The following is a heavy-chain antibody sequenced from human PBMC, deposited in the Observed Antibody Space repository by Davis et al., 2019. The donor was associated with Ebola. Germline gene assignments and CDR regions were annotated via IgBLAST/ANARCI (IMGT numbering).Heavy chain of an antibody. V-gene: IGHV4-59*01. J-gene: IGHJ6*02. CDR3: ARDVRNTALYGLDV. D-gene: IGHD5-18*01. CDR1: GGSINTYY. CDR2: IHHSGST. Sequence: MPGGSLRLSCTVSGGSINTYYWSWIRQPPGKGLEWIAYIHHSGSTDYYPSLKSRVTMSLDTSKNQFSLKLSSVTIADTAVYYCARDVRNTALYGLDVWGQGTTVTVSS.